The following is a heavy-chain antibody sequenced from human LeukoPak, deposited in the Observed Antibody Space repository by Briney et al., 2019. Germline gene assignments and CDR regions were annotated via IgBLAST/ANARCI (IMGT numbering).Heavy chain of an antibody. V-gene: IGHV4-59*12. D-gene: IGHD1-1*01. J-gene: IGHJ3*02. CDR1: GGSISSYY. CDR3: AEETTSTQNAFDI. Sequence: SETLSLTCTVSGGSISSYYWSWIRQPPGKGLEWIGYIYYSGSTNYSPSLKSRVTMSVDTSKNQFSLRLSSVTAADTAVYYCAEETTSTQNAFDIWGQGTMVTVSS. CDR2: IYYSGST.